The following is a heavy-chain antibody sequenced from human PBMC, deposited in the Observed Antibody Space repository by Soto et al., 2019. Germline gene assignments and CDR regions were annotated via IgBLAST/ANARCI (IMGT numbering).Heavy chain of an antibody. J-gene: IGHJ4*02. Sequence: CLRLSCAASGLNFRAAGMHWVRQAPGKGLEWVAFISSDGNNKYYGDSVKGRFTISRDDSMNSLYLQMNTLRAEDSAVYYCAKDKGVTYLDYWGQGTLVTVSS. V-gene: IGHV3-30*18. CDR2: ISSDGNNK. CDR1: GLNFRAAG. CDR3: AKDKGVTYLDY. D-gene: IGHD3-10*01.